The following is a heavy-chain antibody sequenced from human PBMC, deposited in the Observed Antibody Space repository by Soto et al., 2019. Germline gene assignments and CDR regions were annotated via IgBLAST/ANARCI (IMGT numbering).Heavy chain of an antibody. Sequence: QVQLVQSGAEVKKPGASVKVSCKASGYTFTSYGISWVRQAPGQGLEWMGWISAYNGNTNYAQKLQGRVTMTADTSTSRAYMELRSLRSSDAAVYYGAREEVVENWFDPWGQGTLVTVSS. V-gene: IGHV1-18*01. CDR1: GYTFTSYG. D-gene: IGHD2-15*01. CDR3: AREEVVENWFDP. J-gene: IGHJ5*02. CDR2: ISAYNGNT.